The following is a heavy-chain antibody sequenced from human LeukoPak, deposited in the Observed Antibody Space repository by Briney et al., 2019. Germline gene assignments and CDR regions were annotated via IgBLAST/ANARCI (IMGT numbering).Heavy chain of an antibody. D-gene: IGHD4-17*01. Sequence: GGSLRLSCAVSGFTFSNYAMTWVRQAPGKGLEWVSSIRGNSDRTYYADSVKGRFTISRDNSKNTVTLQMNSLRAEDTAVYSCAKGHGDYVPAEYLQHWGQGTLVTLSS. CDR2: IRGNSDRT. CDR3: AKGHGDYVPAEYLQH. CDR1: GFTFSNYA. J-gene: IGHJ1*01. V-gene: IGHV3-23*01.